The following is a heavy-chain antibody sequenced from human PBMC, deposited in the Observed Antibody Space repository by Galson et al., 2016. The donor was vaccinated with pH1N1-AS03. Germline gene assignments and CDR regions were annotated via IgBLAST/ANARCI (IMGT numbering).Heavy chain of an antibody. CDR2: INSRSSSI. Sequence: SLRLSCAASGFNFASYSMNWVRQAPGKGLEWVSYINSRSSSILYGDSVKGRFTISRDNAKNSLYLQMIALRDDDTAVYYCTRLTGSGPWGQETRVTVSS. CDR3: TRLTGSGP. J-gene: IGHJ5*02. CDR1: GFNFASYS. V-gene: IGHV3-48*02. D-gene: IGHD1-1*01.